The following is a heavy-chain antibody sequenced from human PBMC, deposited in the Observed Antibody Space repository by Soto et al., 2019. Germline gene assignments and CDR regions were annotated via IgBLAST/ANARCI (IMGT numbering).Heavy chain of an antibody. D-gene: IGHD5-12*01. CDR2: IYYSGTH. Sequence: SETLSLTCYVSDGSINNYYWSWVRQPPGKGLEWIGYIYYSGTHNYNPSLESRLTISVDTSKNQFSLSLSSVTAADTAVYYCARVQMATLYFDHWGQGTLVTVSS. V-gene: IGHV4-59*01. CDR1: DGSINNYY. CDR3: ARVQMATLYFDH. J-gene: IGHJ4*02.